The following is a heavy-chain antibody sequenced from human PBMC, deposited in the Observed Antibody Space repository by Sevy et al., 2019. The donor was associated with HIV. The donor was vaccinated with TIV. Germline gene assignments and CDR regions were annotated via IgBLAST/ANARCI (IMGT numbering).Heavy chain of an antibody. CDR3: ARDRYYDASGYYYYYYGLDV. CDR1: TFSVTDNY. Sequence: GGSLRLSCAASTFSVTDNYMSCVRQAPGKGLEWVSTIYSGGSTFYADSVKGRFTISRDNSKNTLYLQMNSLRAEDTAVYYCARDRYYDASGYYYYYYGLDVWGQGTTVTVSS. V-gene: IGHV3-66*01. D-gene: IGHD3-22*01. J-gene: IGHJ6*02. CDR2: IYSGGST.